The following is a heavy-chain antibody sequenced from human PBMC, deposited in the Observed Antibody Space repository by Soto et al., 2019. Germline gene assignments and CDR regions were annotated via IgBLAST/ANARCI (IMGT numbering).Heavy chain of an antibody. CDR3: ARRRVYDYYSMDV. V-gene: IGHV4-39*01. J-gene: IGHJ6*02. CDR1: GGSISSSSYY. Sequence: LSLTCTVSGGSISSSSYYWGWILQPPGKGLEWIGSIDYSGSTYYNPSLKSRVTISVDTSKNQFSLKVSSVTAADTAVYYCARRRVYDYYSMDVWGQGTTVTVSS. D-gene: IGHD6-13*01. CDR2: IDYSGST.